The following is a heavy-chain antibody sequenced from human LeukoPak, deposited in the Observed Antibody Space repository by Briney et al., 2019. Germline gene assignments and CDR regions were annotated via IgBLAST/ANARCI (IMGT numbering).Heavy chain of an antibody. CDR2: IYYSGST. D-gene: IGHD2-21*01. Sequence: PSQTLSLTCTVSGGSISSGGYYWSWIRQHPGKGLERIGYIYYSGSTYYNPSLKSRVTISVDTSKNQFSLKLSSVTAADTAVYYCARDPCGRSSYFDYWGQGTLVTVSS. CDR1: GGSISSGGYY. J-gene: IGHJ4*02. CDR3: ARDPCGRSSYFDY. V-gene: IGHV4-31*03.